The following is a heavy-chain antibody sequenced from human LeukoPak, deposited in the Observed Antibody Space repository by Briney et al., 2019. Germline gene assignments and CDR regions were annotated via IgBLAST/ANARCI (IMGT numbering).Heavy chain of an antibody. D-gene: IGHD5-18*01. J-gene: IGHJ4*02. CDR3: AQTYAGSGYRVDDY. V-gene: IGHV3-23*01. CDR2: INDSAGST. Sequence: GGSLRLSCAPPGYTFVSYGMTCVRQAPGKGLEWVSTINDSAGSTYYADSVKGRFTISRDNTENTLYLQMNSLRAEDTAVYYCAQTYAGSGYRVDDYWGQGTLVTVSS. CDR1: GYTFVSYG.